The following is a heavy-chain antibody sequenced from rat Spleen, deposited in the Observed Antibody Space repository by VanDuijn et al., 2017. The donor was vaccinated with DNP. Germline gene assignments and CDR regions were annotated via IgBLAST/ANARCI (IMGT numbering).Heavy chain of an antibody. CDR3: ARNYGYNSLYAMDA. D-gene: IGHD1-9*01. CDR1: GYSITSHY. V-gene: IGHV3-1*01. Sequence: EVQLQESGPGLVKPSQSLSLTCSVTGYSITSHYWGWIRQFPENKMEYVGHISYSGSTSYNPSLKSRISITRDTSKNQFFLQLNSVTTEDTATYYCARNYGYNSLYAMDAWGQGTSVTVSS. CDR2: ISYSGST. J-gene: IGHJ4*01.